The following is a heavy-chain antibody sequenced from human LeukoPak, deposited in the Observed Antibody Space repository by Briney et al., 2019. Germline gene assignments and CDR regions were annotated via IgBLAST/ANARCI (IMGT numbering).Heavy chain of an antibody. CDR2: IYYSGST. V-gene: IGHV4-34*01. CDR1: GGSFSGYY. J-gene: IGHJ4*02. D-gene: IGHD3-22*01. CDR3: ARDGAGDSSGKYYFDF. Sequence: SETLSLTCAVYGGSFSGYYWSWIRQPPGKGLEWIGSIYYSGSTYYNPSLKSRVTISLDTSKNQFSLKLSSVTAADTAVYYCARDGAGDSSGKYYFDFWGQGTLVTVSS.